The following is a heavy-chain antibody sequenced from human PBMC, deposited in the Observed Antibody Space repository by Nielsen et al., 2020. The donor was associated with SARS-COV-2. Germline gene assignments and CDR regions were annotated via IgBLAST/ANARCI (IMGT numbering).Heavy chain of an antibody. CDR1: GDSITSGGSH. CDR2: TSYDGNT. D-gene: IGHD2-15*01. CDR3: ARGAAWFDP. Sequence: SETLSLTSTVSGDSITSGGSHWSWIRHHPSRGLEWLGFTSYDGNTYSNPSLESRLIISVDTSENQFSLRLNSVTAADTAIYFCARGAAWFDPWGQGTRVTVSS. V-gene: IGHV4-31*03. J-gene: IGHJ5*02.